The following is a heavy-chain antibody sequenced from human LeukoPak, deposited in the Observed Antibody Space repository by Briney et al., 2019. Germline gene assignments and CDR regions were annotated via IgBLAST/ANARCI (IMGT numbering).Heavy chain of an antibody. CDR1: GGTFSSYA. J-gene: IGHJ4*02. Sequence: SVTVPCTASGGTFSSYAISWVRQAPGQGLEWMGGIIPIFGTANYAQKFQGRVTITADGSTSTAYMELSSLRSEDTAVYYCARRKYYYDSSGDLDYWGQGTLVTVSS. D-gene: IGHD3-22*01. V-gene: IGHV1-69*13. CDR2: IIPIFGTA. CDR3: ARRKYYYDSSGDLDY.